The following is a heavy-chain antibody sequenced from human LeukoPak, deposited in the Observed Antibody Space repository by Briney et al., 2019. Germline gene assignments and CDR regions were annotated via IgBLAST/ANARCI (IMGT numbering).Heavy chain of an antibody. CDR3: AKGNRAAAGTHYYYMDV. V-gene: IGHV3-23*01. Sequence: QAGGSLRLSCAASGFTFSSYAMSWVRQAPGKGLEWVSAISGSGGSTYYADSVKGRFTISRDNSKNTLYLQMNSLRAEDTAAYYCAKGNRAAAGTHYYYMDVWGKGTTVTVSS. CDR1: GFTFSSYA. D-gene: IGHD6-13*01. J-gene: IGHJ6*03. CDR2: ISGSGGST.